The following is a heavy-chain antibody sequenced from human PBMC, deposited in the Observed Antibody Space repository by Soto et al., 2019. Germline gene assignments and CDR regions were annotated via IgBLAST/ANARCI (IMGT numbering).Heavy chain of an antibody. D-gene: IGHD2-15*01. CDR3: ARGIVVVVAATRGYYYGMDV. CDR1: GGSVSSGSYY. J-gene: IGHJ6*02. Sequence: QVQLQESGPGLVKPSETLSLTCTVSGGSVSSGSYYWSWIRQPPGKGLEWIGYIYYSGSTNYNPSLKSRVTISVDTSKNQFSLKLSSVTAAETAVYYCARGIVVVVAATRGYYYGMDVWGQGTTVTVSS. V-gene: IGHV4-61*01. CDR2: IYYSGST.